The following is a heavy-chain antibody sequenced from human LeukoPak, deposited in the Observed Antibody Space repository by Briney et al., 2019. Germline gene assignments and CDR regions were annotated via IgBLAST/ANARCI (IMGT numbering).Heavy chain of an antibody. CDR3: ASPGGSLNWFDP. J-gene: IGHJ5*02. V-gene: IGHV4-39*07. D-gene: IGHD2-15*01. Sequence: PSETLSLTCTVSGGSISSSSYYWGWIRQPPGKGLEWIGSIYYSGSTYYNPSLKSRVTISLDTSKNQFSLKLSSVTAADTAVYYCASPGGSLNWFDPWSQGTLVTVSS. CDR2: IYYSGST. CDR1: GGSISSSSYY.